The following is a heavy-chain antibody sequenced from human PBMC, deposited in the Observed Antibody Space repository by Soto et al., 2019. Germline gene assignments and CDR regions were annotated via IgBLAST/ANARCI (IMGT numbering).Heavy chain of an antibody. D-gene: IGHD4-17*01. V-gene: IGHV3-49*03. J-gene: IGHJ3*02. Sequence: GGSLRLSCATSGFTFGDYSVSWFRQAPGKGLEWVGFIKSKVYGETREYAASVKGRFTISRDDSKSIAYLQMDSLKTEDTAVYYCSGDYGDVDAFDIWGQGTFDTVSS. CDR1: GFTFGDYS. CDR3: SGDYGDVDAFDI. CDR2: IKSKVYGETR.